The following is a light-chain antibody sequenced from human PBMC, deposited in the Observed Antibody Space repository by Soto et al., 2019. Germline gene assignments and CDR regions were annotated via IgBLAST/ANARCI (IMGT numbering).Light chain of an antibody. V-gene: IGKV1-27*01. CDR3: ERYDTLPGT. Sequence: DIQMTQSPISLSASVGDRVTITCRASQGISNYVAWYQQKPGKVPSLLIYAASMLQSGVPSRFSGSGSGTDFTLTISSLQPEAVATYYCERYDTLPGTFGPGTKVDI. CDR1: QGISNY. J-gene: IGKJ3*01. CDR2: AAS.